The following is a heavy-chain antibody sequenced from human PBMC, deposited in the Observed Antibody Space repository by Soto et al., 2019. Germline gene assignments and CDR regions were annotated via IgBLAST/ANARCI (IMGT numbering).Heavy chain of an antibody. Sequence: QVQLVESGGGVVQPGRSLRLSCAASGFTFSSYGMHWVRQAPGKGLEWVAVISYDGSNKYYADSVKGRFTISRNNSKNALNLQMNSQRAEETALYYCGEAAMAVAGSFGSMDVWGKAPTFIVSS. CDR3: GEAAMAVAGSFGSMDV. CDR1: GFTFSSYG. V-gene: IGHV3-30*03. CDR2: ISYDGSNK. D-gene: IGHD6-19*01. J-gene: IGHJ6*04.